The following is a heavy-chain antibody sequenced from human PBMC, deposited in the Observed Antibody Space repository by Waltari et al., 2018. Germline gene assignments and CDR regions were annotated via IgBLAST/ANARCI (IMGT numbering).Heavy chain of an antibody. D-gene: IGHD4-17*01. V-gene: IGHV3-21*01. Sequence: EVQLVESGGGLVKPGGSLRLACAAAGFTFSSFSMNWVRQAPGKGLEWVSSISSSSSYIYYADSVKGRFTISRDNAKNSLYLQMNSLRAEDTAVYYCARAYGDYYMDVWGKGTTVTISS. CDR1: GFTFSSFS. CDR2: ISSSSSYI. J-gene: IGHJ6*03. CDR3: ARAYGDYYMDV.